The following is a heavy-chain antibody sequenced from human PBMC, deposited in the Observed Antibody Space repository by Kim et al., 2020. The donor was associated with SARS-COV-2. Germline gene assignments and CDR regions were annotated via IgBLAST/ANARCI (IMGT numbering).Heavy chain of an antibody. V-gene: IGHV5-51*01. Sequence: YSPSFQGKVTISADKSISTAYLQWSSLKASDTAMYYCARRRDGYNDAFDIWGQGTMVTVSS. D-gene: IGHD5-12*01. CDR3: ARRRDGYNDAFDI. J-gene: IGHJ3*02.